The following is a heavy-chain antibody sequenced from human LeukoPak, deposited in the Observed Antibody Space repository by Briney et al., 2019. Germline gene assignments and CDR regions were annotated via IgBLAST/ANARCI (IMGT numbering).Heavy chain of an antibody. CDR1: GVIFATCA. Sequence: GGSLRLSCAAPGVIFATCAMSCVRQAPGKGLEWVSAISGRGGTYYADAVRGRFTISRDVSKNSLCLQMNSLRAHDTAMYYCAIVNWGGPYSWGQGALVTVSS. CDR3: AIVNWGGPYS. CDR2: ISGRGGT. V-gene: IGHV3-23*01. D-gene: IGHD7-27*01. J-gene: IGHJ4*02.